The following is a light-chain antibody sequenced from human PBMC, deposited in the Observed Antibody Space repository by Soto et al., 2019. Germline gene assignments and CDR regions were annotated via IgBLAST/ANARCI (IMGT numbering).Light chain of an antibody. J-gene: IGKJ5*01. CDR3: QQYNTYST. Sequence: DIQMTQSPSSLSASVGDRVTITCRASENIAKYLNWYQQKQGKAPKILIYGASSLQSGVPSRFSGSGSGTDFTLTISSLQPEDFATYYCQQYNTYSTFGQGTRLEIK. V-gene: IGKV1-39*01. CDR1: ENIAKY. CDR2: GAS.